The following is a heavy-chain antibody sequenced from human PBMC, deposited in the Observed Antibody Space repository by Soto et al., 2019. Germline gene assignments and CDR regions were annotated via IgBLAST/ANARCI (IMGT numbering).Heavy chain of an antibody. CDR1: GYTFTGYY. V-gene: IGHV1-2*04. D-gene: IGHD2-2*01. CDR3: ARGFQVVPSWPYYSYYGIYA. CDR2: INPNSGGT. J-gene: IGHJ6*02. Sequence: ASVKVSCKASGYTFTGYYMHWVRQAPGQGLEWMGWINPNSGGTNYAQKFQGWVTMTRDTSISTAYMELSRLRSDDTAVHYCARGFQVVPSWPYYSYYGIYARGQGTTVTVSS.